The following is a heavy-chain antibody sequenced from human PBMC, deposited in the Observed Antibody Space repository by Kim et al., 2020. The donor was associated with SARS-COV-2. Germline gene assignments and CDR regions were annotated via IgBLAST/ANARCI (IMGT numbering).Heavy chain of an antibody. D-gene: IGHD3-9*01. Sequence: SETLSLTCAVYGGSFSGYYWSWIRQPPGKGLEWIGEINHSGSTNYNPSLKSRVTISVDTSKNQFSLKLSSVTAADTAVYYCARLGKPAYNDYDILTGFDYWGQGTLVTVSS. CDR1: GGSFSGYY. CDR2: INHSGST. CDR3: ARLGKPAYNDYDILTGFDY. J-gene: IGHJ4*02. V-gene: IGHV4-34*01.